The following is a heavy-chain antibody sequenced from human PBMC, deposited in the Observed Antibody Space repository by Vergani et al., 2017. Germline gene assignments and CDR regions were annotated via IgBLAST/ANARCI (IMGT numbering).Heavy chain of an antibody. CDR1: GGTFSTYA. Sequence: QVQLVQSGAEVKKPGSSVKVSCKASGGTFSTYAISWVRQAPGQGLEWMGRIIPIFGTTNYAQKFQGRVTMTTDTSTSTAYMELRSLRSDDTAVYYCARDLNRSVPAANYWGQGTLVTVSS. V-gene: IGHV1-69*06. D-gene: IGHD2-2*01. CDR3: ARDLNRSVPAANY. CDR2: IIPIFGTT. J-gene: IGHJ4*02.